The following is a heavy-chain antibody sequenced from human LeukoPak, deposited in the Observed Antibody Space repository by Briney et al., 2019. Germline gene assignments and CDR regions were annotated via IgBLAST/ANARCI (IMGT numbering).Heavy chain of an antibody. CDR1: GFTFSSYG. J-gene: IGHJ4*02. CDR2: ISYDGSNK. Sequence: PGRSLRLSRAASGFTFSSYGMHWVRQAPGKGLEWVAVISYDGSNKYYADSVKGRFTISRDNSKDTLYLQMNSLRAEDTALYYCWGFDYWGQGTLVTVSS. D-gene: IGHD7-27*01. CDR3: WGFDY. V-gene: IGHV3-30*03.